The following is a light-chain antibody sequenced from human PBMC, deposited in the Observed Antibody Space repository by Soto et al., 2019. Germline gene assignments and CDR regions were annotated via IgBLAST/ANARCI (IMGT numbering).Light chain of an antibody. CDR3: QKYNSVPET. V-gene: IGKV1-27*01. Sequence: DIQMTQSPSSLSAPVGDRVTITCRASQGISSYLAWYQQKPGKVPKVLIYAASSLHSGVPSRFSGSGSGTEFTLTISNLQPEDVATYYCQKYNSVPETFGQGTKVEIK. J-gene: IGKJ1*01. CDR1: QGISSY. CDR2: AAS.